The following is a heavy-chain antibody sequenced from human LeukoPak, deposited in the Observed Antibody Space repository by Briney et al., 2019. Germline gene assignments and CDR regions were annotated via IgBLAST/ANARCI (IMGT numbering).Heavy chain of an antibody. J-gene: IGHJ6*03. CDR2: ITSSSSYI. Sequence: GTSLRLSCAASGFSFTSYNFHWVRQAPGKGLEWVSSITSSSSYIYYADSVKGRFTISRDNAKNSLYLQMDSLRVEDTAEYYCARDPYSGNYGAYYYYYMDVWGKGTTVTISS. V-gene: IGHV3-21*06. CDR3: ARDPYSGNYGAYYYYYMDV. CDR1: GFSFTSYN. D-gene: IGHD1-26*01.